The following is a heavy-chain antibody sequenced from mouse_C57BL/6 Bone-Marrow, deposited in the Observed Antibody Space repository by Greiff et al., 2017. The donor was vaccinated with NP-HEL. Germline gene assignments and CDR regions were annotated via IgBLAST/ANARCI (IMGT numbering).Heavy chain of an antibody. CDR1: GYTFTSYW. J-gene: IGHJ4*01. CDR3: ARLPPYHDGGYAMDY. Sequence: QVQLQPGAELVKPGASVKLSCKASGYTFTSYWMQWVKQRPGQGLEWIGEIDPSDSYTNYNQKFKGKATLTVDTSSSTAYMQLSSLTSEDSAVYYCARLPPYHDGGYAMDYWGQGTSVTVSS. CDR2: IDPSDSYT. D-gene: IGHD2-3*01. V-gene: IGHV1-50*01.